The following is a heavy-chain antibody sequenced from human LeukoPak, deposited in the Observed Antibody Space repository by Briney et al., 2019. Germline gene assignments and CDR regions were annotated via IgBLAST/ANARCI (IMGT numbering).Heavy chain of an antibody. V-gene: IGHV3-43*01. J-gene: IGHJ4*02. Sequence: GGSLRLSCAASGFTFHDYTMHWVRQAPGKGLEWVSLISWDGSGTYYGDSVKGRFAISRGNTKSSLYLQMNSLTYEDTALYYCARAPYGAGRAIDYWGQGTLVTVSS. CDR3: ARAPYGAGRAIDY. CDR1: GFTFHDYT. D-gene: IGHD3-10*01. CDR2: ISWDGSGT.